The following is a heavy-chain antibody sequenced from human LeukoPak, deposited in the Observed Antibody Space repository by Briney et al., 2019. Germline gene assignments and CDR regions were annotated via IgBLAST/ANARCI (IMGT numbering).Heavy chain of an antibody. CDR2: INHSGST. CDR1: GGSISSGGYY. J-gene: IGHJ4*02. Sequence: SQTLSLTCTVSGGSISSGGYYWSWIRQPPGKGLEWIGEINHSGSTNYNPSFKSRVIISVDKSKNQFSLKLSSVTAADTAVYYCARDHSTTNSYFDYWGQGTLVTVSS. D-gene: IGHD2/OR15-2a*01. V-gene: IGHV4-30-2*01. CDR3: ARDHSTTNSYFDY.